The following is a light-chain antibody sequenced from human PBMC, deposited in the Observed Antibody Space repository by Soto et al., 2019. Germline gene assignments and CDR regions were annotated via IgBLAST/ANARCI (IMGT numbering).Light chain of an antibody. J-gene: IGKJ1*01. CDR3: QQRSNWPT. Sequence: EIVMTQSPATLPVSPGERATLSCRASQSVSSNLAWYQQKPGQAPRLLIYGASTRATGIPARFSGSGSGTDFTLTISSLEPEDFAVYYCQQRSNWPTFGQGTKVDI. CDR2: GAS. CDR1: QSVSSN. V-gene: IGKV3-15*01.